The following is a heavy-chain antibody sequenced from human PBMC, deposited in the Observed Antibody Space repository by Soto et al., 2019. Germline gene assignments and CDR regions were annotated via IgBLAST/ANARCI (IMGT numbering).Heavy chain of an antibody. V-gene: IGHV1-46*01. CDR2: INPNGGST. J-gene: IGHJ4*02. Sequence: GASVKVSCKASGYTFTNYYMHWVRQAPGQGLEWMGRINPNGGSTDYTQSFQGRITLTSDTSTGTVYMELSSLRSDDTAVYFCARVNSYSSYWVDFDYWGQGTPVTVSS. D-gene: IGHD6-6*01. CDR3: ARVNSYSSYWVDFDY. CDR1: GYTFTNYY.